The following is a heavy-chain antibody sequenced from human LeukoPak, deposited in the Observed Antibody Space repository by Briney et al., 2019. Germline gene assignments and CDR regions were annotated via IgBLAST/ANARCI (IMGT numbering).Heavy chain of an antibody. J-gene: IGHJ4*02. V-gene: IGHV4-4*07. CDR1: GGSISSYY. D-gene: IGHD2-15*01. CDR3: ARYGCSGGSCYVDY. CDR2: IYTSGRT. Sequence: ETLSLTCTVSGGSISSYYWSWVRQTAGKGLEWIGRIYTSGRTKYNPSLKSRFTMSVDTSKNQFSLKLSSVTAADTAVYYCARYGCSGGSCYVDYWGQGTLVTVSS.